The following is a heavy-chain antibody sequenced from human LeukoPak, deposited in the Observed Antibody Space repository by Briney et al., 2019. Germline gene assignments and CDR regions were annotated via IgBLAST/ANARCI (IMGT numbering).Heavy chain of an antibody. J-gene: IGHJ4*02. CDR2: IYSGGST. D-gene: IGHD6-13*01. CDR3: ARVSASAGFDY. V-gene: IGHV3-53*01. Sequence: PGGSLRLSCAASGFTFSSYSMNWVRQAPGKGLEWVSVIYSGGSTYYADSVKGRFTISRDNSKNTLYLQMNSLRAEDTAVYYCARVSASAGFDYWGQGALVTVSS. CDR1: GFTFSSYS.